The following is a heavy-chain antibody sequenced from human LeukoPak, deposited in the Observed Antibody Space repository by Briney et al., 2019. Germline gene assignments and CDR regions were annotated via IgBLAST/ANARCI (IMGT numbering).Heavy chain of an antibody. Sequence: SETLSLTCAVYGGSFSGYYWSWIRQPPGKGLEWIGEINHSGSTNYNPSLKSRVTTSVDTSKNQFSLKLSSVTAADTAVYYCARSLVARPYDYWGQGTLVTVSS. J-gene: IGHJ4*02. V-gene: IGHV4-34*01. D-gene: IGHD5-12*01. CDR2: INHSGST. CDR3: ARSLVARPYDY. CDR1: GGSFSGYY.